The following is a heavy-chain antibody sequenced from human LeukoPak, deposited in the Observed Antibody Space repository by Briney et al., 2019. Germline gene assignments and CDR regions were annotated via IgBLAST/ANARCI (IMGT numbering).Heavy chain of an antibody. CDR3: AKATSIAARPPFDY. J-gene: IGHJ4*02. D-gene: IGHD6-6*01. CDR1: GFTFSRYA. V-gene: IGHV3-23*01. Sequence: GGSLRLSCAASGFTFSRYAMSWVRRAPGKGLEWVSAISGSGGKTYYADSVKGRFTISRDNSKNTLYLQMNSLRAEDTAVYYCAKATSIAARPPFDYWGQGTLVTVSS. CDR2: ISGSGGKT.